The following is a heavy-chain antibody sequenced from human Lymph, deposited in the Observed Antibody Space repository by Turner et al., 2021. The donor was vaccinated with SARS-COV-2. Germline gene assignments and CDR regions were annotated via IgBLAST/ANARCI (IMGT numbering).Heavy chain of an antibody. CDR1: GGSVNNNY. D-gene: IGHD2-21*02. CDR2: IFYRGST. V-gene: IGHV4-59*02. Sequence: QVQLQESDPRLVKPLETLSLTCTVSGGSVNNNYWSWIRQPPGKRLEWIGFIFYRGSTNYNPSLKSRVTISVDTSENQFSLKLTSVTAADTAIYYCARQTVNNWVDPWGQGTLVTVSS. CDR3: ARQTVNNWVDP. J-gene: IGHJ5*02.